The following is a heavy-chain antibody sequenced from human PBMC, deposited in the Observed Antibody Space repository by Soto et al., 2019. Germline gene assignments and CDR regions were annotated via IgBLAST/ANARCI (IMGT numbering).Heavy chain of an antibody. J-gene: IGHJ6*02. CDR2: INPNSGGT. V-gene: IGHV1-2*02. D-gene: IGHD1-20*01. CDR1: GYTFTGYY. CDR3: AYNWDPSLRYYYYGMDV. Sequence: ASVKVSCKASGYTFTGYYMHWVRQAPGQGLEWMGWINPNSGGTNYAQKFQGRVTMTRDTSISTAYMELSRLRSDDTAVYYCAYNWDPSLRYYYYGMDVWGQGTTVTVPS.